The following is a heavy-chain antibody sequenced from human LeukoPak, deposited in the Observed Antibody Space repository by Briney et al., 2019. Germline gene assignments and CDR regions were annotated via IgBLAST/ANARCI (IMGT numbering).Heavy chain of an antibody. V-gene: IGHV3-30*04. D-gene: IGHD3-10*01. Sequence: GRSLRLSCAASGFTFSSYAMHWVRQAPGKGLEWVAVISYDGSNKYQADSVKGRFTISRDNSKNTLYLQMNSLRAEDTAVYYCARDRRISGWYFDLWGRGTLVTVSS. J-gene: IGHJ2*01. CDR3: ARDRRISGWYFDL. CDR1: GFTFSSYA. CDR2: ISYDGSNK.